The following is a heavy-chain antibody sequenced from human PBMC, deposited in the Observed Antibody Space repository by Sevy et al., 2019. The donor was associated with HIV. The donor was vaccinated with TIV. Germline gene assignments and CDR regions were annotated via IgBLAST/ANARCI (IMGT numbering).Heavy chain of an antibody. CDR2: IKQAGSQK. D-gene: IGHD3-10*01. CDR3: ARESRGLKYGVDY. J-gene: IGHJ4*02. V-gene: IGHV3-7*01. CDR1: GFTFSDYW. Sequence: GGSLRLSCVASGFTFSDYWMTWVRQAPGKGLEWVANIKQAGSQKNYVDSVKGRFTVSRDNAKNSLYLQMNSLRVEDTAVYYCARESRGLKYGVDYWGQGIRVTVSS.